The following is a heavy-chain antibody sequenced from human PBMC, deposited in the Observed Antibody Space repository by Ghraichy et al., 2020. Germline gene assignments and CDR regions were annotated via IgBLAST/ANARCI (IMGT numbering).Heavy chain of an antibody. J-gene: IGHJ6*02. D-gene: IGHD3-22*01. Sequence: GGSLRLSCAASGFTFSSYEMNWVRQAPGKGLEWVSYISSSGSTIYYADSVKGRFTISRDNAKNSLYLQMNSLRAEDTAVYYCARDDAMIVVGDYYYGMDVWGQGTTVTVSS. CDR2: ISSSGSTI. V-gene: IGHV3-48*03. CDR1: GFTFSSYE. CDR3: ARDDAMIVVGDYYYGMDV.